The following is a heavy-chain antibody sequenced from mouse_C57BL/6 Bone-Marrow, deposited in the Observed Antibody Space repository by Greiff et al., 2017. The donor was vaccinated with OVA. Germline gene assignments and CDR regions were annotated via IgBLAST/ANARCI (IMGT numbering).Heavy chain of an antibody. CDR2: IYPGDGVT. J-gene: IGHJ1*03. CDR3: AGKDYGSSHWYFDV. CDR1: GYAFSSYW. Sequence: VQLQQSGAELVKPGASVKISCKASGYAFSSYWMNWVKQRPGKGLEWIGQIYPGDGVTTYNGKFKGKATLTADKSSSAAYMQLSSLTSEDSAVYVCAGKDYGSSHWYFDVWGTGTTVTVSS. V-gene: IGHV1-80*01. D-gene: IGHD1-1*01.